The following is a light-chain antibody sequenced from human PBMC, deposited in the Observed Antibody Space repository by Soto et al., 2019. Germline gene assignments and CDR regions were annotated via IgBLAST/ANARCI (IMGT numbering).Light chain of an antibody. Sequence: EIVLTQSPGTLXLSPGERATXSCRASQGVDXYLAWYQQKPVQAPRLLVFGASSRATGIPDRFSGSGYGTDFTLTISRLEPEDFAVYYCHQYGVSPVTFGQGTTVEIK. V-gene: IGKV3-20*01. CDR3: HQYGVSPVT. CDR2: GAS. J-gene: IGKJ1*01. CDR1: QGVDXY.